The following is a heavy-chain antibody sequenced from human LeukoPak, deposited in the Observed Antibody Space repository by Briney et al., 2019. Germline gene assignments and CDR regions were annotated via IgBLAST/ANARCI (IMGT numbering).Heavy chain of an antibody. CDR3: ARDTTVASGMQY. D-gene: IGHD6-19*01. V-gene: IGHV4-59*01. Sequence: KPSETLSLTCTVSGGSISTFSWTWIRQVPGKGLEWIGSIYSRSTNYNPSLKSRVAISVHTSKNQFSLRLNSVTTADTAVYCCARDTTVASGMQYWGQGTLVTVSS. J-gene: IGHJ4*02. CDR2: IYSRST. CDR1: GGSISTFS.